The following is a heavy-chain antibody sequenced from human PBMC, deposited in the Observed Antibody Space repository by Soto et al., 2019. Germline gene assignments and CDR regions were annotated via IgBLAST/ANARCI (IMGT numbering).Heavy chain of an antibody. V-gene: IGHV2-26*01. CDR3: TRWPLLSFGPWRFAP. D-gene: IGHD3-10*01. CDR1: GFSLSNARMG. J-gene: IGHJ5*02. Sequence: QVTLKESGPVLVKPTETLTLTCTVSGFSLSNARMGVSWIRQPPGKALEWLAHIFSNDEKSYSTSLKSRLTTSTVTSKSQLVLTMTTTDPLDTATYYCTRWPLLSFGPWRFAPWGQGTLVTVSS. CDR2: IFSNDEK.